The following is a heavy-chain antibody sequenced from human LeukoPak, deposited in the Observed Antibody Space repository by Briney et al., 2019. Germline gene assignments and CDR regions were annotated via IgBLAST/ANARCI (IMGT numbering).Heavy chain of an antibody. CDR3: ARDLSKYYGSGSPFDY. V-gene: IGHV3-21*01. CDR1: GFTFSSYS. Sequence: GGSLRLSCAASGFTFSSYSMNWVRQAPGKGLEWVSSISSSSSYIYYADSVKGRFTISRDNAENSLYLQMNSLRAEDTAVYYCARDLSKYYGSGSPFDYWGQGTLVTVSS. CDR2: ISSSSSYI. J-gene: IGHJ4*02. D-gene: IGHD3-10*01.